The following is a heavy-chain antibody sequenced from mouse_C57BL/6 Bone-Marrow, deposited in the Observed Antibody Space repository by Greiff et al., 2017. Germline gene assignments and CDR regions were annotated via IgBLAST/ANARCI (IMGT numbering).Heavy chain of an antibody. CDR3: ALITTVVAKGYFDV. Sequence: VKLVESGAELVKPGASVKMSCKASGYTFTTYPIEWMKQNHGKSLEWIGNFHPYNDDTKYNEKFKGKATLTVEKSSSTVYLELSRLTSDDSAVYYCALITTVVAKGYFDVWGTGTTVTVSS. CDR1: GYTFTTYP. CDR2: FHPYNDDT. V-gene: IGHV1-47*01. D-gene: IGHD1-1*01. J-gene: IGHJ1*03.